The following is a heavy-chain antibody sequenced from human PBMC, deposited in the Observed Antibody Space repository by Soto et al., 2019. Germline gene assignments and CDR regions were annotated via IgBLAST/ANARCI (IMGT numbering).Heavy chain of an antibody. CDR1: NFSVLTSIYY. J-gene: IGHJ4*02. D-gene: IGHD2-2*01. Sequence: PSETLSLTCTVSNFSVLTSIYYWAWIRQPPGKGLEWVGTVYYTGTTYYNPSLQSRVTISIDTSKNQFSLNLNSVTAADTAVYYCARNWNLALVPAAYFDPWGQGTLVPVSS. CDR3: ARNWNLALVPAAYFDP. V-gene: IGHV4-39*01. CDR2: VYYTGTT.